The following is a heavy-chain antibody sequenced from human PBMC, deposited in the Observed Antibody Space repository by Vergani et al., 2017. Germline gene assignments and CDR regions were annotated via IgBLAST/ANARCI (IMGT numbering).Heavy chain of an antibody. CDR2: IYYSGST. J-gene: IGHJ6*03. Sequence: QLQLQESDPGLVKPSETLSLTCTVSGGSIRSTFYYWGWIRQPPGKGQEWIGTIYYSGSTYYNPSLKSRVTISVDTSKNQFSLKLNSVTAADTAVYYCARHKEQLVPGNYYYYYYMDVWGKGTTVTVSS. V-gene: IGHV4-39*01. CDR3: ARHKEQLVPGNYYYYYYMDV. CDR1: GGSIRSTFYY. D-gene: IGHD6-13*01.